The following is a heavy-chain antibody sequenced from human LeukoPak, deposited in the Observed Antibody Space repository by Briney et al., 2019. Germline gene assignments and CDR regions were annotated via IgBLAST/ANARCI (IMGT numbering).Heavy chain of an antibody. J-gene: IGHJ4*02. CDR2: IIPIFGIA. V-gene: IGHV1-69*04. CDR3: ARDAHFYGDYTFDY. Sequence: SVKVSCKASGGTFSSYAISWVRQAPGQGLEWMGRIIPIFGIANYAQKFQGRVTITADKSTSTAYMELSSLRSEDTAVYYCARDAHFYGDYTFDYWGQGTLVTVSS. D-gene: IGHD4-17*01. CDR1: GGTFSSYA.